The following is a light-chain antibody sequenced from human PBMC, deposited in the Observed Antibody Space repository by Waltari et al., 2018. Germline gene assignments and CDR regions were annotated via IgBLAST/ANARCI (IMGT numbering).Light chain of an antibody. CDR1: QSVLYGHNNKNV. CDR2: WAS. Sequence: DIVMTQSPASLAVSLGERAAINCKSTQSVLYGHNNKNVFAWYQQTPGQPPKLHIYWASTRASGVPDRCSGSGSGTDFPLTISSLQAEDVAVYYCQQYYSTPYTFGQGTKLEIK. V-gene: IGKV4-1*01. CDR3: QQYYSTPYT. J-gene: IGKJ2*01.